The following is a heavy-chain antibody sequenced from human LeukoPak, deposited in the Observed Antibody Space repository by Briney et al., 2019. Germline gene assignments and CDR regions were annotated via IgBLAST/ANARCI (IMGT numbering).Heavy chain of an antibody. CDR3: ARNGGNSEFDY. Sequence: PSETLSLTCGVSGGSISSRNWWSWVRQPPGKGLEWIGEIYHSGSTNYNPSLKSRVTMSVDKSNNQFSLKVSSVTAADTAVYYCARNGGNSEFDYWGQGTLVTVSS. CDR1: GGSISSRNW. J-gene: IGHJ4*02. V-gene: IGHV4-4*02. D-gene: IGHD4-23*01. CDR2: IYHSGST.